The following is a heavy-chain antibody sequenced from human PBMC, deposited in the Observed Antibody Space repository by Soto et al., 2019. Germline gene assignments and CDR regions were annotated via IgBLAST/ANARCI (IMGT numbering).Heavy chain of an antibody. CDR3: ARVSSGYAPAPFDY. D-gene: IGHD3-22*01. CDR1: GGTFSSYA. Sequence: SVKVSCKASGGTFSSYAISWVRQAPGQGLEWVGGIIPIFGTANYAQKFQGRVTITADESTSTAYMELSSLRSEDTAVYYCARVSSGYAPAPFDYWGQGTLVTVSS. J-gene: IGHJ4*02. CDR2: IIPIFGTA. V-gene: IGHV1-69*13.